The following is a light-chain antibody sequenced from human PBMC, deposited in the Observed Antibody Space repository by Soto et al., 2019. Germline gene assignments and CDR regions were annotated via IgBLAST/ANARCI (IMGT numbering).Light chain of an antibody. CDR1: SSDVGGYNY. CDR3: SSYAGSNNPVV. J-gene: IGLJ2*01. CDR2: EVS. V-gene: IGLV2-8*01. Sequence: QSVLTQPPSASGSPGQSVTISCTGTSSDVGGYNYVSWYQQHPGKAPKLMIYEVSKRPSGVPDRYSGSKSGNTASLTVSGIQAEDAADDYCSSYAGSNNPVVFGGGTKLTVL.